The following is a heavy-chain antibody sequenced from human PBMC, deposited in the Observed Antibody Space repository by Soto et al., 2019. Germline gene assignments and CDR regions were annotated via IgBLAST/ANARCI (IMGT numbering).Heavy chain of an antibody. D-gene: IGHD3-16*02. V-gene: IGHV3-9*01. J-gene: IGHJ5*02. CDR3: AKVAVSDGNWFDP. CDR1: GFTFDDYA. CDR2: ISWNSGSI. Sequence: LRLSCAASGFTFDDYAMHWVRQAPGKGLEWVSGISWNSGSIGYADSVKGRFTISRDNAKNSLYLQMNSLRAEDTALYYCAKVAVSDGNWFDPWGQGTLVTVSS.